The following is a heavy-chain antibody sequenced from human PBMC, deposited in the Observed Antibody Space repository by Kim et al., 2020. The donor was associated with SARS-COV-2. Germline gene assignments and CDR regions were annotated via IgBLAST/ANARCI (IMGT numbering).Heavy chain of an antibody. Sequence: GGSLRLSCAASGFTFSSYTIHWVRQAPGKGLEWVSSISGSSTYIYYADSVKGRFTISRDNAKNSLYLQMNSLRAEDTAVYYCARGGGYCGGDCYGIDFWGQGTLVTVSS. D-gene: IGHD2-21*02. V-gene: IGHV3-21*01. CDR2: ISGSSTYI. J-gene: IGHJ4*02. CDR1: GFTFSSYT. CDR3: ARGGGYCGGDCYGIDF.